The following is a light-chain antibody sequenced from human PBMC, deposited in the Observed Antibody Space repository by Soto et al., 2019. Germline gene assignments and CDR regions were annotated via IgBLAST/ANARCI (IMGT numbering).Light chain of an antibody. CDR3: GSYTSTDTHV. Sequence: QSALAQPSSVSGSPGQSITISCTGTSTDVGGYNYVSWYQHHPGKGPKLIIYEVSNRPSGVSDRFSGSKSGNKASLIISNLEAEDESDYYCGSYTSTDTHVFGTRTKVTVL. CDR2: EVS. J-gene: IGLJ1*01. V-gene: IGLV2-14*01. CDR1: STDVGGYNY.